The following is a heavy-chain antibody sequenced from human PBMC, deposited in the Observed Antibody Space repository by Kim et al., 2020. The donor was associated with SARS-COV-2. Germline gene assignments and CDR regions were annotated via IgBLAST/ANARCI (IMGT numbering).Heavy chain of an antibody. J-gene: IGHJ6*02. CDR1: GFTFSSYA. V-gene: IGHV3-33*06. Sequence: GGSLRLSCAASGFTFSSYAMHWVRQAPGKGLEWVAVIWYDGSNKYYADSVKGRFTISRDNSKNTLYLQMNSLRAEDTAVYYCAKFVGATQYYYYGMDVWGQGTTVTVSS. D-gene: IGHD1-1*01. CDR2: IWYDGSNK. CDR3: AKFVGATQYYYYGMDV.